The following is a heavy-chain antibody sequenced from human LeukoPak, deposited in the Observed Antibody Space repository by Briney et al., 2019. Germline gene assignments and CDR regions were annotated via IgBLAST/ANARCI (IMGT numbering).Heavy chain of an antibody. V-gene: IGHV3-21*01. Sequence: GGSLRLSCAASGFTFSSYSMNWVRQAPGKGLEWVSSISSSSYIYYADSVKGRFTISRDNAKNSLYLQMNSLRAEDTAVYYCAREARYSSSWATYFDYWGQGTLVTVSS. D-gene: IGHD6-13*01. J-gene: IGHJ4*02. CDR2: ISSSSYI. CDR1: GFTFSSYS. CDR3: AREARYSSSWATYFDY.